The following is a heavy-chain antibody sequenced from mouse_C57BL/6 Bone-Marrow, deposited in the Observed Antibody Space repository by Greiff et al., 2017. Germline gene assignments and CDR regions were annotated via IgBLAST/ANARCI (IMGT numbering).Heavy chain of an antibody. V-gene: IGHV14-2*01. D-gene: IGHD1-1*01. CDR1: GFNIKDYY. J-gene: IGHJ1*03. Sequence: VQLQQSGAELVKPGASVKLSCTASGFNIKDYYMHWVKQRTEQGLEWIGRIDPEDGATKYAPKFQGNATITADKSSHTAYLQLSSLTSEDTAVYYCARIPPYYYGSSYWYFDVWGTGTTVTVSS. CDR3: ARIPPYYYGSSYWYFDV. CDR2: IDPEDGAT.